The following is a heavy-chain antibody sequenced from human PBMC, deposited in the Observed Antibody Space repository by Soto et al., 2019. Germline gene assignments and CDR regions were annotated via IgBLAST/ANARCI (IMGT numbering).Heavy chain of an antibody. D-gene: IGHD3-16*02. J-gene: IGHJ5*02. CDR1: GFTFSSYA. V-gene: IGHV3-23*01. CDR2: ISGSGGST. Sequence: EVQLLESGGGLVQPGGSLRLSCAASGFTFSSYAMSWVRQAPGKGLEWVSAISGSGGSTYYADSVKGRFTISRDNSKNTLYLQMNSLRAEDTAVYYCAKDAGDYVWGSNPFDPWGQGTLVTVSS. CDR3: AKDAGDYVWGSNPFDP.